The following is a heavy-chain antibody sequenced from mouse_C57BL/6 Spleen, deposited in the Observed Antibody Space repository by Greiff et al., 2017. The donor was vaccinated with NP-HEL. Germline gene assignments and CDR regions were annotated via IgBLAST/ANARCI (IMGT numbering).Heavy chain of an antibody. CDR1: GYTFTDYY. Sequence: QVQLKESGAELVRPGASVKLSCKASGYTFTDYYINWVTQRPGQGLEWIARIYPGSGNTYYNEKFKGKATLTAEKSSSTAYMQLSSLTSEDSAVYFCARGAVVATEYFDYWGQGTTLTVSS. V-gene: IGHV1-76*01. D-gene: IGHD1-1*01. J-gene: IGHJ2*01. CDR2: IYPGSGNT. CDR3: ARGAVVATEYFDY.